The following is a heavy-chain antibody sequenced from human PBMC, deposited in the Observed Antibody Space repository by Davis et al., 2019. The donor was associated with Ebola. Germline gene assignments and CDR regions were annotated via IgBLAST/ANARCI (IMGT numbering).Heavy chain of an antibody. CDR2: ISAYNGNT. Sequence: ASVKVSCKASGGTFSSYAISWVRQAPGQGLEWMGWISAYNGNTNYAQKLQGRVTMTTDTSTSTAYMELRSLRSEDTAVYYCARDFDSSGYGMDVWGQGTTVTVSS. J-gene: IGHJ6*02. CDR1: GGTFSSYA. V-gene: IGHV1-18*01. CDR3: ARDFDSSGYGMDV. D-gene: IGHD3-22*01.